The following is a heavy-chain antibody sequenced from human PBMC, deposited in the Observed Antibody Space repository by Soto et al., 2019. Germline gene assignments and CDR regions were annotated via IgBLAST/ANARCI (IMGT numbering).Heavy chain of an antibody. J-gene: IGHJ4*02. Sequence: GGSLRLSCAASGFTFSSYAMSWVRQAPGKGLEWVSAISGSGGSTYYADSVKGRFTISRDNSKNTLYPQMNSLRAEDTAVYYCAKRRVDFYDSSGYHFDYWGQGTLVTVSS. CDR2: ISGSGGST. CDR3: AKRRVDFYDSSGYHFDY. V-gene: IGHV3-23*01. CDR1: GFTFSSYA. D-gene: IGHD3-22*01.